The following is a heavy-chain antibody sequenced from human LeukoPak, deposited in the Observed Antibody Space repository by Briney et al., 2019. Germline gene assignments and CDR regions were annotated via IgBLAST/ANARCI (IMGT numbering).Heavy chain of an antibody. Sequence: SETLSLTCTVSGGSISSYYWSWIRQPAGKGLEWIGRIYTSGSTNYNPSLKSRVTMSVDTSKNQFSPKLSSVTAADTAVYYCAREGIHYDSSGEVLFDYWGQGTLVTVSS. V-gene: IGHV4-4*07. D-gene: IGHD3-22*01. CDR3: AREGIHYDSSGEVLFDY. CDR1: GGSISSYY. J-gene: IGHJ4*02. CDR2: IYTSGST.